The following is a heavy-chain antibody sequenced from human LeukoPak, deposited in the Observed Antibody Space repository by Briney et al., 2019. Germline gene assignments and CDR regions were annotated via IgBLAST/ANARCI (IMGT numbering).Heavy chain of an antibody. V-gene: IGHV4-39*07. CDR1: GGSISSSGYY. CDR3: ARVDIAVAGTYYYYYMDV. J-gene: IGHJ6*03. D-gene: IGHD6-19*01. Sequence: SETLSLTCIVSGGSISSSGYYWGWIRQPPGKGLEWIGSIYYSGSTYYNPSLKSRVTISVDTSKNQFSLKLSSVTAADTAVYYCARVDIAVAGTYYYYYMDVWGKGTTVTISS. CDR2: IYYSGST.